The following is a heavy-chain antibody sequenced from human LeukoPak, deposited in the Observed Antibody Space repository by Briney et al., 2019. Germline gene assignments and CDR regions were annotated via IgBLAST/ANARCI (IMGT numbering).Heavy chain of an antibody. CDR2: VYYSGST. CDR1: GDPISGYSDY. Sequence: SETLSLTCTVSGDPISGYSDYRWTWIRQPPGKGLQWIGYVYYSGSTNYNPSLRSPVTISVDTSKNQFSLKLTSVTAADTAVYYCAREYSGFDHWGQGTLVTVSS. CDR3: AREYSGFDH. D-gene: IGHD1-26*01. V-gene: IGHV4-61*01. J-gene: IGHJ4*02.